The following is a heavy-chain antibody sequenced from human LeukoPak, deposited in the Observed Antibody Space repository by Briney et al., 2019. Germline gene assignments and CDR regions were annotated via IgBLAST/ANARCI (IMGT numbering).Heavy chain of an antibody. CDR3: ARESLYYYDSSGYWKGLDP. CDR2: IYYSGST. Sequence: SGTLSLTCTVSGGSISSGDYYWSWIRQPPGTGLEWIGYIYYSGSTYYNPSLKSRVTISVDTSKNQFSLKLSSVTAADTAVYYCARESLYYYDSSGYWKGLDPWGQGTLVTVSS. CDR1: GGSISSGDYY. D-gene: IGHD3-22*01. J-gene: IGHJ5*02. V-gene: IGHV4-30-4*01.